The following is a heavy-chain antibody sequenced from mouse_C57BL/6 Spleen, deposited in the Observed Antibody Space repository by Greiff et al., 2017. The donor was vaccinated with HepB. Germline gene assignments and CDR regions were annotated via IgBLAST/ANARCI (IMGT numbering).Heavy chain of an antibody. J-gene: IGHJ4*01. CDR3: ARSGGYDGPFYAMDY. V-gene: IGHV1-81*01. D-gene: IGHD2-2*01. CDR2: IYPRSGNT. Sequence: VQLKESGAELARPGASVKLSCKASGYTFTSYGISWVKQRTGQGLEWIGEIYPRSGNTYYNEKFKGKATLTADKSSSTAYMELRSLTSEDSAVYFCARSGGYDGPFYAMDYWGQGTSVTVSS. CDR1: GYTFTSYG.